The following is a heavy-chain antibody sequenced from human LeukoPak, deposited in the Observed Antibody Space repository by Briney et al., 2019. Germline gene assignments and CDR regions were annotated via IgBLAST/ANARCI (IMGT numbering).Heavy chain of an antibody. J-gene: IGHJ4*02. D-gene: IGHD2-8*01. Sequence: GWSLRLSCTASGFTFGDYAMSWVRQAPGKGLEWVGFIRSKAYGGTTEYAASVKGRFTISRDDSKSIAYLQMNSLKTEDTAVYYCTHCTNGVCYTGFDYWGQGTLVTVSS. CDR2: IRSKAYGGTT. CDR1: GFTFGDYA. CDR3: THCTNGVCYTGFDY. V-gene: IGHV3-49*04.